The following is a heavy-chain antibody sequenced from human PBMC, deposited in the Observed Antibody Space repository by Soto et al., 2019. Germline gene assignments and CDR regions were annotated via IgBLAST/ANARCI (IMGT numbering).Heavy chain of an antibody. J-gene: IGHJ6*03. CDR3: ARGGQQLVLYYYYYMDV. CDR2: IYYSGRT. V-gene: IGHV4-31*03. CDR1: GGSISSGGYY. D-gene: IGHD6-13*01. Sequence: QVQLQESGPGLVKPSQTLSLTCTVSGGSISSGGYYWSWIRQHPGKGLEWIGYIYYSGRTYYNPSLKSRVTISVDTSKNQFSLKLSSVTAADTAVYYCARGGQQLVLYYYYYMDVWGKGTTVTVSS.